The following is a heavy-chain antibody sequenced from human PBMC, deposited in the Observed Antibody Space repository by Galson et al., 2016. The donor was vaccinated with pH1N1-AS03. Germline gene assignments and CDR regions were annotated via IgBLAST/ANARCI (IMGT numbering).Heavy chain of an antibody. Sequence: SLRLSCAASGFTLSSYSMSWVRQPPGKGLEGVSYISSSSTNKYYADSVRGRFTISRDNAKNSLFLQMNSLRDEDTAVYYYARDGGGYSHGYLDSWGQGALVIVSS. V-gene: IGHV3-48*02. D-gene: IGHD5-18*01. J-gene: IGHJ4*02. CDR3: ARDGGGYSHGYLDS. CDR1: GFTLSSYS. CDR2: ISSSSTNK.